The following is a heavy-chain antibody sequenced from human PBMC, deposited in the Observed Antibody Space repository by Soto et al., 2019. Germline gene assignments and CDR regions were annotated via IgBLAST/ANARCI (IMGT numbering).Heavy chain of an antibody. CDR2: ISGSGDVI. V-gene: IGHV3-11*01. Sequence: PGGSLRLSCAASASKFSDYYMSWVRQAPGKGLEWVSYISGSGDVIYYADSVKGQFTISRDNDKKSVHLQMDTLRAEDTALYYCARAPDCGEGSCYRHFDLWGQGTRVTVSA. CDR1: ASKFSDYY. J-gene: IGHJ4*02. CDR3: ARAPDCGEGSCYRHFDL. D-gene: IGHD2-15*01.